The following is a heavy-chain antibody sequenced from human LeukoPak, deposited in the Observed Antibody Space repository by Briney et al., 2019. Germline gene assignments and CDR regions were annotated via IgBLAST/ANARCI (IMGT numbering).Heavy chain of an antibody. Sequence: GASLQISCKGSGYSFASYWIVWLRQVPGKGLEWMGFISPSDSDSRYSPPFQGQVTISTDKSINTAYLQWSSLKASDTAIYYCARQDGGSHKYFDFWGQGTLVTVSA. CDR3: ARQDGGSHKYFDF. J-gene: IGHJ4*02. CDR1: GYSFASYW. D-gene: IGHD1-26*01. V-gene: IGHV5-51*01. CDR2: ISPSDSDS.